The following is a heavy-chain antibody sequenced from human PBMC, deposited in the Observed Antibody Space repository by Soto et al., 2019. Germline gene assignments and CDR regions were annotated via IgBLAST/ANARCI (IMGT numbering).Heavy chain of an antibody. Sequence: QVQLVESGGGVVQPGRSLRLSCAASGFTFSSYGMHWVRQAPGKGLEWVAVISYDGSNKYYADSVKGRFTISRDNSKKTLDLQMNSLRAEDTAVYYCAKARSGWYHDYWGQGTLVTVSS. CDR3: AKARSGWYHDY. D-gene: IGHD6-19*01. V-gene: IGHV3-30*18. CDR1: GFTFSSYG. CDR2: ISYDGSNK. J-gene: IGHJ4*02.